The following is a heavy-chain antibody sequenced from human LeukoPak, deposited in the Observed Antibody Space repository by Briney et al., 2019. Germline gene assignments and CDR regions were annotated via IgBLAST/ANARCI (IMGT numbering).Heavy chain of an antibody. V-gene: IGHV4-59*01. D-gene: IGHD1-1*01. CDR3: AREGTAGTNLNWFDP. J-gene: IGHJ5*02. CDR1: GGSISSYY. CDR2: ISYSGST. Sequence: PSEALSLTRTVSGGSISSYYGSWIRQPPGKGLEWIGYISYSGSTNFNPSLKSRVTISVDTSKNQFSLKLSSVTAADTAVYYCAREGTAGTNLNWFDPWGQGTLVTVSS.